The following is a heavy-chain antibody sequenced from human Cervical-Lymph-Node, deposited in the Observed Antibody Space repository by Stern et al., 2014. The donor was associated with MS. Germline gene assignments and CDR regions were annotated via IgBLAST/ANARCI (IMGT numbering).Heavy chain of an antibody. CDR3: ARDRLEYCRDGTCSIDAFDI. J-gene: IGHJ3*02. Sequence: QVQLQESGPGLVKPSGTLSLTCAVSGGSISSSNWWSWVRQAPGKGLEWIGVVFHSGTTTTNQSITIQAPISVDKSKNHFTLSLSSVTAADTAVYYCARDRLEYCRDGTCSIDAFDIWGQGTTVIVSS. V-gene: IGHV4-4*02. CDR2: VFHSGTT. D-gene: IGHD2-15*01. CDR1: GGSISSSNW.